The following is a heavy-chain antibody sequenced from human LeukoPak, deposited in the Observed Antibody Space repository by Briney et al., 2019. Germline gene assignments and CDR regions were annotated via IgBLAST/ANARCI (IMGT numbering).Heavy chain of an antibody. J-gene: IGHJ4*02. D-gene: IGHD1-26*01. CDR3: ARGWASGSYYNY. CDR2: IYYSGST. Sequence: SETLSLTCTVSGGSVSSYYWNWIRQPPGKGLEWIGYIYYSGSTNYNPSLRRRVTISVDTSKNQFSLKLSSVTAADTAVYYCARGWASGSYYNYWGPGNLGPVSS. V-gene: IGHV4-59*02. CDR1: GGSVSSYY.